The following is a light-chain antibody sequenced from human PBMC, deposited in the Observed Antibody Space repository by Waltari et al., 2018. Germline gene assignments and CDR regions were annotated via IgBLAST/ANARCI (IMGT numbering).Light chain of an antibody. V-gene: IGLV2-14*03. CDR1: SRHVGAYND. CDR3: GTSTTTRNHV. J-gene: IGLJ1*01. CDR2: DVS. Sequence: QSALTQPASVSGSLGQSITVSCPGTSRHVGAYNDVSWYQHHPGKAPKLIIYDVSVRPSGVSNRFSGSKSGNTASLTISGLHTEDEADYYCGTSTTTRNHVFGTGTKVTVL.